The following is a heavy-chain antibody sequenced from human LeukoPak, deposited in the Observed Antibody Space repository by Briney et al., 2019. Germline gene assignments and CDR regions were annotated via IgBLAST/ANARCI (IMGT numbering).Heavy chain of an antibody. D-gene: IGHD3-9*01. CDR1: GYTFTGYY. Sequence: ASVKVSCKASGYTFTGYYVHWVRQAPGQGLGWMGWINPNSGGTNYAQKFQGRVTMTRDTSISTAYMELSRLRSDDTAVYYCARGDHYDVLTGFQTPSHLSDYWGQGTLVTVSS. J-gene: IGHJ4*02. V-gene: IGHV1-2*02. CDR3: ARGDHYDVLTGFQTPSHLSDY. CDR2: INPNSGGT.